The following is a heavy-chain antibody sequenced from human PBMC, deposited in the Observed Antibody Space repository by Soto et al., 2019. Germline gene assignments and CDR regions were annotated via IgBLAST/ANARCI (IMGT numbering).Heavy chain of an antibody. CDR1: GFSLSTSGVG. CDR3: AHVFYLIFPPDGVFDI. J-gene: IGHJ3*02. Sequence: GSGPTLVNPTQTLTLTCTFSGFSLSTSGVGVGWIRQPPGKALEWLALIYWDDDKRYSPSLKSRLTITKDTSKNQVVLTMTNMDPVDTATYYCAHVFYLIFPPDGVFDIWGQGTMVTVSS. V-gene: IGHV2-5*02. D-gene: IGHD2-21*01. CDR2: IYWDDDK.